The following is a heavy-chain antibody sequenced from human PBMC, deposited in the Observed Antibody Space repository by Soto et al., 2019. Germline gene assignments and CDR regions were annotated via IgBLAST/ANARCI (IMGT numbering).Heavy chain of an antibody. CDR2: ISSSGSTI. V-gene: IGHV3-11*01. D-gene: IGHD5-18*01. CDR1: GFTFSDYY. CDR3: ASATRYSYDYYYYYGMDV. Sequence: GGSLRLSCAASGFTFSDYYMSWIRQAPGKGLEWVSYISSSGSTIYYTDSVKGRFTISRDNAKNSLYLQMNSLRADDTAVYYCASATRYSYDYYYYYGMDVWGQGTTVTVSS. J-gene: IGHJ6*02.